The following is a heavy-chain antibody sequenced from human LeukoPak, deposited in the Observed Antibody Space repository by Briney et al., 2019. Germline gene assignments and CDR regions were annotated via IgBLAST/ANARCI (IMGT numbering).Heavy chain of an antibody. V-gene: IGHV3-15*01. J-gene: IGHJ4*02. CDR1: GFPFSNAW. D-gene: IGHD3-10*01. CDR3: TTETVARGVIVDY. CDR2: IKSKTDGGTT. Sequence: GGSLRLSCAASGFPFSNAWMSWVRQAPGKGLEWVGRIKSKTDGGTTDYAAPVKGRFTISRDDSKNTLYLQMNSLKTEDTAVYYCTTETVARGVIVDYWGQGTLVTVSS.